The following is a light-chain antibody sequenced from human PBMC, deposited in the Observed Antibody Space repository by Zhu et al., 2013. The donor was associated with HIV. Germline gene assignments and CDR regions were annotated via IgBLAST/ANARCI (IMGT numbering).Light chain of an antibody. CDR2: GAS. CDR1: QSVGNNF. V-gene: IGKV3-20*01. CDR3: QQYGASPLT. Sequence: DIVLTQSPGTLSLSPGEGATLSCRASQSVGNNFLAWYQQKPGQAPRLLIYGASSRAPGIPDRFSGSGSGTDFTLTISRVEPEDFAVYYCQQYGASPLTFGGGTTVEIK. J-gene: IGKJ4*01.